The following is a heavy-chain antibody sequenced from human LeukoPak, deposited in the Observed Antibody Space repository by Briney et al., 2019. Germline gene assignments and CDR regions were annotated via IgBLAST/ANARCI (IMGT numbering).Heavy chain of an antibody. CDR3: ARGRYCSADICSGGDAFDI. CDR2: IYTRGST. Sequence: SETLSLTCTVSGGSIDNYYWSWIRQPAGKGLEWIGRIYTRGSTNYNPSLKSRVTMSVDTSKDQFSLKLSSVTAADTAVYYCARGRYCSADICSGGDAFDIWGQGTMVSVSS. CDR1: GGSIDNYY. D-gene: IGHD2-15*01. V-gene: IGHV4-4*07. J-gene: IGHJ3*02.